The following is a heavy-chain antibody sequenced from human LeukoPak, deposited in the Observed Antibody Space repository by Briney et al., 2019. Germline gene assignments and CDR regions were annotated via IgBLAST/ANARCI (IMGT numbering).Heavy chain of an antibody. V-gene: IGHV4-4*07. Sequence: SETLSLTCTVSGGSITGYYWSWIRQPAGKELEWVGRTYSTGTTSSSPSLKSRVTMSLDTSKSLFSLKLTSVTAADTAVYYCARDRGLYDYGDLLPRDAFDIWGQGKMVIVSS. J-gene: IGHJ3*02. CDR3: ARDRGLYDYGDLLPRDAFDI. D-gene: IGHD4-17*01. CDR1: GGSITGYY. CDR2: TYSTGTT.